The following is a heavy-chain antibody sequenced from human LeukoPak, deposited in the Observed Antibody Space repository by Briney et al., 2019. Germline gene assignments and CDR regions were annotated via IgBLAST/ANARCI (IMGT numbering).Heavy chain of an antibody. CDR3: AKAAGYGGNSEYYFDY. CDR2: ISYDGSNK. J-gene: IGHJ4*02. V-gene: IGHV3-30*18. CDR1: GFTFSSYG. Sequence: GGSLRLSCAASGFTFSSYGMHWVRQAPGKGLEWVAVISYDGSNKYYADSVKGRFTISRDNSKNTLYLQMNRLRAEDTAVYYCAKAAGYGGNSEYYFDYWGQGTLVTVSS. D-gene: IGHD4-23*01.